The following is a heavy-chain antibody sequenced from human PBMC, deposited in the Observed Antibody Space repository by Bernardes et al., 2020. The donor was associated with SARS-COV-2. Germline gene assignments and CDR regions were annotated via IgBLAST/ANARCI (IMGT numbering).Heavy chain of an antibody. CDR3: ARGGEYVYGMDV. CDR2: MYYSGTS. Sequence: SETLSLTCTVSGGSISTYYWSWIRQPPGKGLGWIGYMYYSGTSNYNRSLKSRVTISVDTSKMQFSLTLSSVTAADTAVYYCARGGEYVYGMDVWGQGTMVTVSS. D-gene: IGHD3-16*01. CDR1: GGSISTYY. V-gene: IGHV4-59*01. J-gene: IGHJ6*02.